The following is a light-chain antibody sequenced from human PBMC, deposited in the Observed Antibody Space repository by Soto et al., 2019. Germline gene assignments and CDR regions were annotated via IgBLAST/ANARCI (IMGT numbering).Light chain of an antibody. CDR3: QQRSNWPRT. CDR2: DSS. V-gene: IGKV3-11*01. CDR1: QSVSSY. J-gene: IGKJ1*01. Sequence: EIVLTQSPAILSLSPGERATLSCRASQSVSSYLAWFQQKPGQAPRLLIYDSSNRAAGIPARFSGSGYGTDFTLTINSLEPEDFAIYYCQQRSNWPRTFGQGTKVEIK.